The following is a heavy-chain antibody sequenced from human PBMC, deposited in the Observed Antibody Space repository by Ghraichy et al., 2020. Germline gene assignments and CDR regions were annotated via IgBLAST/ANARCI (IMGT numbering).Heavy chain of an antibody. V-gene: IGHV3-23*01. D-gene: IGHD3-9*01. CDR1: GFTFSSYA. Sequence: GESLRLSCVASGFTFSSYAMSWVRQAPGKGLEWVSAISGSGGSIYYADSVKGRFTISRDNSKNTLSLQMNSLRAEDTAVYYCAKETRLYDILTGYYSDAFDVWGQGTMVTVSS. CDR3: AKETRLYDILTGYYSDAFDV. CDR2: ISGSGGSI. J-gene: IGHJ3*01.